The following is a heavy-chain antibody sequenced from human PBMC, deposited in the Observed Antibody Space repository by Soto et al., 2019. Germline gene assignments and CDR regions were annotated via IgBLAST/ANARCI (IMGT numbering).Heavy chain of an antibody. Sequence: SVKVSCKASGGTFSSYAISWVRQAPGQGLEWMGGIIPIFGTANYAQKFQGRVTITADKSTSTAYMELSSLRSEDTAVYYCASLITYYDFWSGYPPNMDVWGQGTTVTAP. CDR2: IIPIFGTA. V-gene: IGHV1-69*06. J-gene: IGHJ6*02. CDR3: ASLITYYDFWSGYPPNMDV. D-gene: IGHD3-3*01. CDR1: GGTFSSYA.